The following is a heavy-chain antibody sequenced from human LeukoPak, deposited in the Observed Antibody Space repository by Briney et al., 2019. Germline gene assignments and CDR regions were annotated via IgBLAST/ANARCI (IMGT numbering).Heavy chain of an antibody. Sequence: GESLKISCKGSGYSFTTHWIGWVRQMPGKGLEWMGIIYPDDSNTRYSPSFQGQVTPSADKSINTAYLQWSSLRASDTAMYYCARLEEDLTLGVAGYWFVPWGQGTLVTVS. J-gene: IGHJ5*02. D-gene: IGHD3-16*01. V-gene: IGHV5-51*01. CDR3: ARLEEDLTLGVAGYWFVP. CDR1: GYSFTTHW. CDR2: IYPDDSNT.